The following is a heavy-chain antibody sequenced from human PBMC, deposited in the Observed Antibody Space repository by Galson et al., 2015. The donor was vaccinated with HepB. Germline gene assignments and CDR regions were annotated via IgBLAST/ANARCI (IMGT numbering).Heavy chain of an antibody. D-gene: IGHD3-22*01. J-gene: IGHJ3*02. V-gene: IGHV4-59*01. CDR3: ARFSSGYYGNDAFDI. Sequence: QVQLQESGPGLVKPSETLSLTCTVSGGSISSYYWSWIRQPPGKGLEWIGYIYYSGSTNYNPSLKSRVTISVDTSKNQFSLKLSSVTAADTAVYYCARFSSGYYGNDAFDIWGQGTMVTVSS. CDR1: GGSISSYY. CDR2: IYYSGST.